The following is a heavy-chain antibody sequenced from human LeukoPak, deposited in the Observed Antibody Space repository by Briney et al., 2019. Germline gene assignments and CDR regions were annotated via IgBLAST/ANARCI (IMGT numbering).Heavy chain of an antibody. CDR1: GFTFSDYY. D-gene: IGHD5-18*01. V-gene: IGHV3-11*06. J-gene: IGHJ4*02. Sequence: GGSLRLSCAASGFTFSDYYMSWIRQAPGKGLEWASYISNSSIYTNYADSVKGRFTISRDNAKNSLYLQMNSLRGEDTAVYYCARDLRGYSYGDFDYWGQGTLVTVSS. CDR3: ARDLRGYSYGDFDY. CDR2: ISNSSIYT.